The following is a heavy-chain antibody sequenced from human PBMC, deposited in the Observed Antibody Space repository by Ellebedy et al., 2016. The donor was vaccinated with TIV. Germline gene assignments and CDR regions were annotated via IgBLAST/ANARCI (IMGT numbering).Heavy chain of an antibody. Sequence: GESLKISCAASGFTVTTNYMHWVRQAPGKGLEWVPVIFSVADGGETHYADSVKGRFTLTRDSSKSTLYLQMNSLRAEDTAVYYCAKQQWLDNWGQGTLVTGSS. V-gene: IGHV3-53*01. D-gene: IGHD6-19*01. CDR1: GFTVTTNY. CDR2: IFSVADGGET. CDR3: AKQQWLDN. J-gene: IGHJ4*02.